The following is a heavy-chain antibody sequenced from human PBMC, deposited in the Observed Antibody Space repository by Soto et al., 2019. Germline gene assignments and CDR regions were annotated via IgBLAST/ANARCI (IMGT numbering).Heavy chain of an antibody. CDR2: ISHSGTI. V-gene: IGHV4-34*01. CDR1: GGSFSGYY. J-gene: IGHJ6*02. D-gene: IGHD2-21*02. CDR3: ARADRTLVTSYSLDV. Sequence: NPSETLSLTCAVYGGSFSGYYWTWIRQPPGKGLEWIGEISHSGTINFNPSLKSRLTISLDTSKKHFSLKLSSVTDADTAAYYCARADRTLVTSYSLDVWGQGTTVTVSS.